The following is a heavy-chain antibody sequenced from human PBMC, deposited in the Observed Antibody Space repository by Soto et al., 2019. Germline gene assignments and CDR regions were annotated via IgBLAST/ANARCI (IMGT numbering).Heavy chain of an antibody. V-gene: IGHV4-59*08. CDR1: GGSINNYY. Sequence: LSLTCTVSGGSINNYYWSWFRRPPGKGLEWIGYIYYSGSTTYKPSLKSRVAISVDTSKNQFFLKLNSVTAADTAVYYCARLGGYYQAFDQWGQGSLVTVSS. CDR3: ARLGGYYQAFDQ. D-gene: IGHD3-22*01. CDR2: IYYSGST. J-gene: IGHJ4*02.